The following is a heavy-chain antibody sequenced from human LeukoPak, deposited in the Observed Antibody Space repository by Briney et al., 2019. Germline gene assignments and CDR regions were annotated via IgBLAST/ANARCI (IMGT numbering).Heavy chain of an antibody. CDR2: INTNTGNP. J-gene: IGHJ6*02. CDR3: ARQYCGGDCYYYYYYYGMDV. Sequence: ASVKVPCKASGYTFTSYAMNWVRQAPGQGLEWMGWINTNTGNPTYAQGFTGRFVFSLDTSVSTAYLQISSLKAEDTAVYYCARQYCGGDCYYYYYYYGMDVWGQGTTVTVSS. V-gene: IGHV7-4-1*02. CDR1: GYTFTSYA. D-gene: IGHD2-21*02.